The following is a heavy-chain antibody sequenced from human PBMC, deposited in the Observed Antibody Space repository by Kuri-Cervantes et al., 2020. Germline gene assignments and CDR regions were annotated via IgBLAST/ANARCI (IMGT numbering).Heavy chain of an antibody. CDR3: ARASTNAFDI. V-gene: IGHV3-11*04. D-gene: IGHD2-2*01. Sequence: GESLKISCAASGFTFSDYYMSWIRQAPGKGLEWVSYISSSGSTIYYADSVKGRFTISRDNSKNTLYLQMNSLRAEDTAVYYCARASTNAFDIWGRGTMVTVSS. J-gene: IGHJ3*02. CDR2: ISSSGSTI. CDR1: GFTFSDYY.